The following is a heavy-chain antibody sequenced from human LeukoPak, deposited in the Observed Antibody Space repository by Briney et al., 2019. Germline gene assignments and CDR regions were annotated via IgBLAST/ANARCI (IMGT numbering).Heavy chain of an antibody. CDR1: GGSISSSSYY. Sequence: TSETLSLTCTVSGGSISSSSYYWSWIRQPPGKGLEWIGYIYYSGSTNYNPSLKSRVTISVDTSKNQFSLKLSSVTAADTAVYYCARGRAYYDFWSGYLDYWGQGTLVTVSS. CDR2: IYYSGST. J-gene: IGHJ4*02. CDR3: ARGRAYYDFWSGYLDY. D-gene: IGHD3-3*01. V-gene: IGHV4-61*05.